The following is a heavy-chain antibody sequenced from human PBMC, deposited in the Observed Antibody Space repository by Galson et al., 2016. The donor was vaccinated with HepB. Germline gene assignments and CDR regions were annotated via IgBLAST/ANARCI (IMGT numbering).Heavy chain of an antibody. CDR3: AKEPYGLRYYYYMDV. Sequence: SLRLSCAASGLTFSSYGMHWVRQAPGKGLEWVAVISSDGSIKYYADSVKGRFTISRDNSKNTLYLQMNSLRAEDTAVFYCAKEPYGLRYYYYMDVWGKGTTVTVSS. D-gene: IGHD3-10*01. J-gene: IGHJ6*03. CDR2: ISSDGSIK. CDR1: GLTFSSYG. V-gene: IGHV3-30*18.